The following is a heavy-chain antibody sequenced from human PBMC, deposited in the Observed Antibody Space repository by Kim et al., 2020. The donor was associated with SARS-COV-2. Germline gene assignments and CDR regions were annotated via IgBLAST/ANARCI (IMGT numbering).Heavy chain of an antibody. CDR3: ARRRGYSYGR. V-gene: IGHV4-34*01. J-gene: IGHJ4*02. D-gene: IGHD5-18*01. CDR2: ST. Sequence: STNYNPSLKSRVTISVDTSKNQFSLKLSSVTAADTAVYYCARRRGYSYGRWGQGTLVTVSS.